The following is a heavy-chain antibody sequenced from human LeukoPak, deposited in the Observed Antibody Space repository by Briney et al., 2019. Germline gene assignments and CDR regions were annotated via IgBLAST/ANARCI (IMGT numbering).Heavy chain of an antibody. CDR3: STETAGNY. D-gene: IGHD3-10*01. V-gene: IGHV1-24*01. J-gene: IGHJ4*02. Sequence: ASVTVSFKAFGHTLRDLSIHWVRQAPGKGVERMGGYDPEDDERIYSEKFLGRVTLTEDTSTDTAYMELTSLRSDDTAVYYCSTETAGNYWGQGTLVTVSS. CDR2: YDPEDDER. CDR1: GHTLRDLS.